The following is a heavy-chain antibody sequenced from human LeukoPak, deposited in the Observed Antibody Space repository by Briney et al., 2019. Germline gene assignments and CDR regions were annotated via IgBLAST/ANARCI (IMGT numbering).Heavy chain of an antibody. D-gene: IGHD6-13*01. V-gene: IGHV4-34*01. J-gene: IGHJ5*02. CDR2: INHSGST. CDR3: ARGSTAAAGTGVWFVP. Sequence: PSETLSLTCAVYGGSFSGYYWSWIRQPPGKGLQWIGEINHSGSTNYNPSLKSRVTISVDTSKNQFSLKLSSVTAADTAVYYCARGSTAAAGTGVWFVPWGQGTLVTVSS. CDR1: GGSFSGYY.